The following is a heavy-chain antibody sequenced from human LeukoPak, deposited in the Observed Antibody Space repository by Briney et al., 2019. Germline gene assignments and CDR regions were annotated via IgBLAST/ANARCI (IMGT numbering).Heavy chain of an antibody. V-gene: IGHV3-30*02. J-gene: IGHJ4*02. CDR1: GFTLSNFG. Sequence: GASLRLSCEGSGFTLSNFGIQWVRQAPGKGLQWVAFIRSHGGDKYYEDSVKGRFIVSRDNSKKIVHQEVNSMTAEDTGVYYCVTWRLAQDFDHWGQGTLVIVSS. D-gene: IGHD3-3*01. CDR3: VTWRLAQDFDH. CDR2: IRSHGGDK.